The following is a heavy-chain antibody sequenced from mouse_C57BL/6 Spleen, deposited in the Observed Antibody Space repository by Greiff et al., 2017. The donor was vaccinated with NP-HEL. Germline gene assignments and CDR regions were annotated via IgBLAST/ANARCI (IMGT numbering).Heavy chain of an antibody. CDR2: ISDGGSYT. D-gene: IGHD2-1*01. CDR3: ARGLIYYGNPWFAY. Sequence: EVKVVESGGGLVKPGGSLKLSCAASGFTFSSYAMSWVRQTPEKRLEWVATISDGGSYTYYPDNVKGRFTISRDNAKNNLYLQMSHLKSEDTAMYYCARGLIYYGNPWFAYWGQGTLVTVSA. J-gene: IGHJ3*01. V-gene: IGHV5-4*03. CDR1: GFTFSSYA.